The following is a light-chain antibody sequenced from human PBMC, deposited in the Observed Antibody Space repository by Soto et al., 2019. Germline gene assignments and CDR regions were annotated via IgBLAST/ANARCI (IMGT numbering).Light chain of an antibody. J-gene: IGLJ1*01. CDR3: SSYTSSSTYV. Sequence: SVLSQPASVSGSPGQSITISCTGTSSDVGGYNSLSWYQQHPGKVPKLMIYDVNNRPSGVSYRFSGSKSGNTASLTISGLQAEDEADYYCSSYTSSSTYVFGTGTKVTVL. CDR2: DVN. CDR1: SSDVGGYNS. V-gene: IGLV2-14*01.